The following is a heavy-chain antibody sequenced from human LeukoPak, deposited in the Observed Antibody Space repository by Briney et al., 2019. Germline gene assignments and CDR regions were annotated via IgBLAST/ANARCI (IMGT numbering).Heavy chain of an antibody. CDR1: GGSISRSNW. D-gene: IGHD2-15*01. CDR2: IYDNGST. CDR3: ARGIDCSGGSCYSNWFDP. J-gene: IGHJ5*02. V-gene: IGHV4-4*02. Sequence: SETLSLTCAVSGGSISRSNWWSWVRQSPGKGLEWIGEIYDNGSTNYNPSLKSRVTISVDTSKNQFSLKLSSVTAADTAVYYCARGIDCSGGSCYSNWFDPWGQGTLVTVSS.